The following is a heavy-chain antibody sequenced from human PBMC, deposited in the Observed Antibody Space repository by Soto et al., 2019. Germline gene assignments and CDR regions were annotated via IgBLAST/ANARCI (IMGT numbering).Heavy chain of an antibody. Sequence: QVQLVQSGAEVKKPGSSVKVSCKASGGTFSSYAISWVRQAPGQGLEWMGGIIPIFGTANYAQKFQGRVTSTADESTSTASMELSSMRSEDTAVYYCASTGGESSSSSAAARKRGYYDGMDVWGQGTTVTVSS. CDR1: GGTFSSYA. J-gene: IGHJ6*02. D-gene: IGHD6-6*01. V-gene: IGHV1-69*01. CDR3: ASTGGESSSSSAAARKRGYYDGMDV. CDR2: IIPIFGTA.